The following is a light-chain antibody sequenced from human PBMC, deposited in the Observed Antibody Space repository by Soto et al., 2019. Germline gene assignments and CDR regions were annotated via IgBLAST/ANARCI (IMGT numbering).Light chain of an antibody. CDR3: QQYNGYPLT. CDR2: EAS. V-gene: IGKV1-5*03. CDR1: RSISSW. Sequence: DIEMPQSPSALSAAVGDRVTFTCRASRSISSWLAWYQQKPGKAPKLLIYEASTLQRGVPSRFSGSGSVTEFTLAISSLQPDDCATYYCQQYNGYPLTFGGGTKVEIK. J-gene: IGKJ4*01.